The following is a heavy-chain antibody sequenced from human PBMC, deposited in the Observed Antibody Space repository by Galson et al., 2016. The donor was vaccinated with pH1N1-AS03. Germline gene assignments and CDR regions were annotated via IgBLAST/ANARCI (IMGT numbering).Heavy chain of an antibody. J-gene: IGHJ4*02. Sequence: SVKVSCKASGYTFTSYGVSWVRQAPGQGLEWMGWISAYNGDTKYAQRLQGRVTMTTETSTTTAYMKLTSLRSDDTAVYYCARGRHWMVSYYFDYWGQGTLVTVSA. CDR1: GYTFTSYG. CDR3: ARGRHWMVSYYFDY. V-gene: IGHV1-18*04. D-gene: IGHD6-19*01. CDR2: ISAYNGDT.